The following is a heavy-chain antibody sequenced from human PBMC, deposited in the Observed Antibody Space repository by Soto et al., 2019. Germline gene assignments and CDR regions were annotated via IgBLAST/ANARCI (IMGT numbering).Heavy chain of an antibody. Sequence: SVKVSCKASGFTFTSSAVQWVRQARGQRLEWIGWIVVGSGNTNYAQKFQERVTITRDMSTSTAYMELSSLRSEDTAVYYCAAVPYSYYYDSSGYKVPYFDYWGQGTLVTVSS. V-gene: IGHV1-58*01. D-gene: IGHD3-22*01. CDR2: IVVGSGNT. CDR1: GFTFTSSA. CDR3: AAVPYSYYYDSSGYKVPYFDY. J-gene: IGHJ4*02.